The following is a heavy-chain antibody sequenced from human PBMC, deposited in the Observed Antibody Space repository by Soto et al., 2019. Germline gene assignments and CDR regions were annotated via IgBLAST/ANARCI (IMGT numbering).Heavy chain of an antibody. Sequence: GGSLRLSCAVSGFNSYRYAMSWVRQAPGKGLEWVSGINGGGGSTDYADSVKGRFTISRDNSKNTLYLQMNSLRVDDTAVYYCASPVYYDFWSGYVYWGQGILVTVSS. CDR3: ASPVYYDFWSGYVY. V-gene: IGHV3-23*01. D-gene: IGHD3-3*01. CDR2: INGGGGST. J-gene: IGHJ4*02. CDR1: GFNSYRYA.